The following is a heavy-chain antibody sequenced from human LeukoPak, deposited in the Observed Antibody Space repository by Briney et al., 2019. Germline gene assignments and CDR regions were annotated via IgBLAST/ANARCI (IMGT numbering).Heavy chain of an antibody. V-gene: IGHV1-18*01. CDR2: IRAYNGNT. CDR1: GYTFSSYV. CDR3: ARDWDSSGSTPFHYFDY. J-gene: IGHJ4*02. D-gene: IGHD3-22*01. Sequence: GASVKVSCKASGYTFSSYVISWGRQAPGQGLEWMGWIRAYNGNTKYKQKLQGRVTMTTDTSTSTAYMELRSLRSDDTAVYYCARDWDSSGSTPFHYFDYWGQGTLVTVSS.